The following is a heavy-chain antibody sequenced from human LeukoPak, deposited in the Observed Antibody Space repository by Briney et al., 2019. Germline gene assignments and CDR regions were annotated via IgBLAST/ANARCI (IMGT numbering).Heavy chain of an antibody. V-gene: IGHV3-23*01. J-gene: IGHJ4*02. CDR1: GFPFSSYA. CDR3: ARKLRLGELSLYPFGY. D-gene: IGHD3-16*02. Sequence: GGSLRLSCAAPGFPFSSYAMSWVRQAPGKGLEWVSTISNSDDSTYYADSVKGRFTISRDNAKNSLYLQMNSLRAEDTAVYYCARKLRLGELSLYPFGYWGQGTLVTVSS. CDR2: ISNSDDST.